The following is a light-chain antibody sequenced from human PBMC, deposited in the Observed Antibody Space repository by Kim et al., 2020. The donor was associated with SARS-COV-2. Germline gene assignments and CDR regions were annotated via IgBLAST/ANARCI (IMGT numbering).Light chain of an antibody. V-gene: IGKV3-20*01. Sequence: PGERATLSCRASQSVRDNYLAWYQQRPGQAPRLLIYGASSRATGIPDRFTGSGSGTDFILTITRLEPEDFAVYYCQQYGSSPLLTFGGGTKVDIK. CDR2: GAS. CDR1: QSVRDNY. J-gene: IGKJ4*01. CDR3: QQYGSSPLLT.